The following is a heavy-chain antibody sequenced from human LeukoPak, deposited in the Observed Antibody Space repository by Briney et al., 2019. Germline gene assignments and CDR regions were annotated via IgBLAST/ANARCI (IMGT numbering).Heavy chain of an antibody. V-gene: IGHV1-2*02. Sequence: ASVKVSCKASGYTFTGYYMHWVRQAPGQGLEWMGWINPNSGGTNYAKKFQGRVTMTRDTSISTAYMELSRLRSDDTAVYYCARVRYFDWLLYGDFDYWGQGTLVTVSS. J-gene: IGHJ4*02. CDR2: INPNSGGT. CDR1: GYTFTGYY. CDR3: ARVRYFDWLLYGDFDY. D-gene: IGHD3-9*01.